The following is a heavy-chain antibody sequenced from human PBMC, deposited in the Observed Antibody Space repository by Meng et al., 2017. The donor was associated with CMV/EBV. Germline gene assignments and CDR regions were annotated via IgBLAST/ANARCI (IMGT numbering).Heavy chain of an antibody. CDR3: AREWGSSTNWFDP. CDR2: IIPIFSTA. CDR1: GGTLRSYA. Sequence: CKDCGGTLRSYAIGWVRQAPGQGLEWMRGIIPIFSTANYAQKFQGRVPITTDESKSTAYMELSSLRSEHTAVYYCAREWGSSTNWFDPWGQGTLVTVSS. D-gene: IGHD6-13*01. J-gene: IGHJ5*02. V-gene: IGHV1-69*05.